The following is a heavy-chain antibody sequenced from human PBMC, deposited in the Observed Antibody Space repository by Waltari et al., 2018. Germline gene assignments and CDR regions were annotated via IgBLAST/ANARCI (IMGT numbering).Heavy chain of an antibody. CDR3: ARTGGVNYDFWSGYYTD. CDR1: GYSISSGYY. J-gene: IGHJ4*02. Sequence: QVQLQESGPGLVKPSETLSLTCAVSGYSISSGYYWGWIRQPPGEGLEGIGSIYHSGSTYYNPSLKSRFTISVDPSKNQFSLKLSSVPAADTAVYYCARTGGVNYDFWSGYYTDWGQGTLVTVSS. CDR2: IYHSGST. V-gene: IGHV4-38-2*01. D-gene: IGHD3-3*01.